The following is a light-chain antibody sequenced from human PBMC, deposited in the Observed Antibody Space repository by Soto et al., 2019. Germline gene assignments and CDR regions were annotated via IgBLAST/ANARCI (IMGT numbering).Light chain of an antibody. V-gene: IGKV1-39*01. CDR1: QSIVTS. J-gene: IGKJ2*01. CDR3: QQSYSTPYT. CDR2: VAS. Sequence: DIQMTQSPSSLSESLGARSTTASRPIQSIVTSLNWYQQKPGKAPKLLIYVASSLQSGVPSRFSGSGSGTDFTLTISSLQPEDFATYFCQQSYSTPYTFGQGTKLEIK.